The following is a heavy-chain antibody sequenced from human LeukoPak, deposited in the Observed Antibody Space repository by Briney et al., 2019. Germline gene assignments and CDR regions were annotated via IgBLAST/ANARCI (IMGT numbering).Heavy chain of an antibody. D-gene: IGHD6-6*01. V-gene: IGHV4-59*01. J-gene: IGHJ2*01. CDR1: GGSISSYY. Sequence: SETLSLTCTVSGGSISSYYWSWIRQPPGTGLEWIGYIYYSGSTNYNPSLKSRVTISVDTSKNQFSLKLSSVTAADTAVYYCARYLWYSSSSDWYFDLWGRGTLVTVSS. CDR2: IYYSGST. CDR3: ARYLWYSSSSDWYFDL.